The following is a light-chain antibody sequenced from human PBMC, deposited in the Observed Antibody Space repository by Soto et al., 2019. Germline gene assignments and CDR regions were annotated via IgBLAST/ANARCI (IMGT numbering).Light chain of an antibody. CDR2: DAS. CDR3: QQRSDWPPFT. Sequence: EIVLTQSPATLSLSPGETATLSCRASQNIRYYLAWYQQRPGQAPRLLIYDASNRATGIPARFSGSGSGTDFPLTISSLEPEDFAVYYCQQRSDWPPFTFGPGTTVD. CDR1: QNIRYY. J-gene: IGKJ3*01. V-gene: IGKV3-11*01.